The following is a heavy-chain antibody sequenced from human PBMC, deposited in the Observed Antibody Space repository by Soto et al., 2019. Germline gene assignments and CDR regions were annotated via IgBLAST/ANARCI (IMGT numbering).Heavy chain of an antibody. D-gene: IGHD6-19*01. Sequence: ASVKVSCKASGYTFTNFGISWVRQAPGQGLEWMGWISAYNGNTNYAQKLQGRVTMTTDTSTSTAYMELRSLKASDTAMYYCARGVDGHTWSLYWGQGTLVTVSS. CDR2: ISAYNGNT. J-gene: IGHJ4*02. CDR1: GYTFTNFG. CDR3: ARGVDGHTWSLY. V-gene: IGHV1-18*01.